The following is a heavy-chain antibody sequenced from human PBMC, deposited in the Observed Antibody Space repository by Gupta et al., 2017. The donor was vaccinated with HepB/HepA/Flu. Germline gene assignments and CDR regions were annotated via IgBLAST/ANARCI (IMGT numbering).Heavy chain of an antibody. CDR3: ARDGKYSSSYYMDV. CDR1: GGTFSSYT. D-gene: IGHD6-6*01. Sequence: QVQLVQSGAEAKMPGSSVKVACKASGGTFSSYTITWVRQAPGQGLEWMGEILPLLGTPNYAQKFQGRVTIIADKSTSTAYMELNSLKPEDTAVYFCARDGKYSSSYYMDVWGTGTTVTVSS. V-gene: IGHV1-69*06. CDR2: ILPLLGTP. J-gene: IGHJ6*03.